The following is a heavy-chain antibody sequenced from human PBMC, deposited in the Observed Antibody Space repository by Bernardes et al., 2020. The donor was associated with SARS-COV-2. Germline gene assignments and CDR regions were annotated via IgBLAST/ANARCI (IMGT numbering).Heavy chain of an antibody. Sequence: GESLKISCKGSGYTFSNYFIAWVRQMPEKGLEWMGNVYPGDSETRYSPSFEGQVLISADKSVNTAYLQWSSLRASDTAIYYCARDDATSSFDFWGQGTRVTVSS. CDR2: VYPGDSET. J-gene: IGHJ4*02. CDR3: ARDDATSSFDF. D-gene: IGHD6-6*01. V-gene: IGHV5-51*01. CDR1: GYTFSNYF.